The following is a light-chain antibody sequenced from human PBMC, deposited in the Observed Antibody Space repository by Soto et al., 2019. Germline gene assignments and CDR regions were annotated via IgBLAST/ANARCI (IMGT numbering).Light chain of an antibody. CDR2: GAS. CDR1: QSVSSN. Sequence: EIVMTQSPATLSVSPGERATLSCRASQSVSSNLAWYQQKPGQAPRLLIYGASTRATGIPARFSGRGSGTELTLTISGLQSEDFAVYYCQQYNNWAGTFGEGTKVEIK. V-gene: IGKV3-15*01. CDR3: QQYNNWAGT. J-gene: IGKJ1*01.